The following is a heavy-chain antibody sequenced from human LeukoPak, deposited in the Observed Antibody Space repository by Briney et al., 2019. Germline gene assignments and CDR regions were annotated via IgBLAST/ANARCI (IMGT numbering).Heavy chain of an antibody. V-gene: IGHV1-2*02. D-gene: IGHD4-17*01. CDR3: ARAPGLDYGGYERSYWYFDL. J-gene: IGHJ2*01. Sequence: ASVKVSCKASGYTFTGYYMHWVRQAPGQGLEWMGWINPNSGGTNYAQKFQGRVTMTRDTSISTAYMELSRLRSDDTAVYYCARAPGLDYGGYERSYWYFDLWGRGTLVTVSS. CDR2: INPNSGGT. CDR1: GYTFTGYY.